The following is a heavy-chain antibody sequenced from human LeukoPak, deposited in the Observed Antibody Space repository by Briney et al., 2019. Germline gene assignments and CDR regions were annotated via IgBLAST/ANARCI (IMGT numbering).Heavy chain of an antibody. V-gene: IGHV4-4*07. Sequence: SETLSLTCTVSGGSMSSNYWSWLRQPAGKGLDWIGRIYTSGSTTYNPSLTSRVTMSVDTSKNQFSLKLSSMTDPDTVVFYCAREQGRPFSFDYWGKGIVVSVSS. CDR2: IYTSGST. CDR1: GGSMSSNY. J-gene: IGHJ4*02. CDR3: AREQGRPFSFDY.